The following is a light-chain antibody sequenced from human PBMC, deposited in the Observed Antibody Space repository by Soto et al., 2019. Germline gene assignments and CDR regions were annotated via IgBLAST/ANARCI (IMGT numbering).Light chain of an antibody. Sequence: AIRMTQSPSSFSASTGDRVTITCRASQGISSYLAWYQQKPGKAPKLLIYAASTLQSGVPSRFSGSGSGTDFTLTISGLLSEDLATYYCQQYYSYPRTFGQGTKVEIK. CDR2: AAS. V-gene: IGKV1-8*01. CDR3: QQYYSYPRT. J-gene: IGKJ1*01. CDR1: QGISSY.